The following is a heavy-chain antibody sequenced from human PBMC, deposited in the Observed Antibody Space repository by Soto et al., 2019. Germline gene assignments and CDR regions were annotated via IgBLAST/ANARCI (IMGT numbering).Heavy chain of an antibody. Sequence: EVQLLESGGDLVQPGGSLRLSCVASGFSLNNYGMSWVRQAPGKGLEWVSAISPNGQGIYYADSVKGRFIISKDNSKNTVFLHMDSLTADDKDVYYCAKDRGYVRDYFHYWGQGTLVTVSS. CDR2: ISPNGQGI. J-gene: IGHJ4*02. CDR3: AKDRGYVRDYFHY. V-gene: IGHV3-23*01. CDR1: GFSLNNYG. D-gene: IGHD3-10*02.